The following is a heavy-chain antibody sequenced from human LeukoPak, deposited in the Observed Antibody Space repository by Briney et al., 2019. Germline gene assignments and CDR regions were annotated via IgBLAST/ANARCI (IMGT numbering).Heavy chain of an antibody. D-gene: IGHD6-6*01. CDR3: ARGGIAASPFWGY. V-gene: IGHV4-59*01. Sequence: SETLSLTCTVSDGSISSYYWSWIRQPPGKGLEWIGYIYYSGSTNYNPSLKSRVTISVDTSKNQFSLKLSSVTAADTAVYYCARGGIAASPFWGYWGQGTLVTVSS. CDR2: IYYSGST. CDR1: DGSISSYY. J-gene: IGHJ4*02.